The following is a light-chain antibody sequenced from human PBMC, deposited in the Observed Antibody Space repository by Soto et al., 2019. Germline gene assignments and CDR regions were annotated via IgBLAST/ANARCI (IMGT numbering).Light chain of an antibody. CDR1: QSVLYSSNNKNY. CDR3: QQYYRPWT. Sequence: DIVMTQSPDSLAVSLGERATINCKSSQSVLYSSNNKNYLAWYQQKPGQPPKLLIYWASTRESGVPDRFSGRGSGTDFTLTISGLQAEDVAVYYGQQYYRPWTFGQGTKVEIK. CDR2: WAS. J-gene: IGKJ1*01. V-gene: IGKV4-1*01.